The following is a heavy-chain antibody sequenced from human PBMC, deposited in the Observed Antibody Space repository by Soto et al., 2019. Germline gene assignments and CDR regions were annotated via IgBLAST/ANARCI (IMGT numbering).Heavy chain of an antibody. V-gene: IGHV3-66*01. D-gene: IGHD3-10*01. Sequence: EVQLVESGGGLVQPGGSLRLPCAASGFTVSSNYMSWVRQAPGKGLEWVSVIYSGGSTYYADSVKGRFTISRDNSKNTLYLQMNSLRAEDTAVYYCARDQRQYYYGSGSYQDYWGQGTLVTVSS. CDR3: ARDQRQYYYGSGSYQDY. CDR1: GFTVSSNY. CDR2: IYSGGST. J-gene: IGHJ4*02.